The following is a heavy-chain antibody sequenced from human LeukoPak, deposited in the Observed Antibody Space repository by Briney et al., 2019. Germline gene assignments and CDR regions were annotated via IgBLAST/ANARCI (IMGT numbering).Heavy chain of an antibody. D-gene: IGHD3-22*01. V-gene: IGHV1-18*01. J-gene: IGHJ4*02. CDR2: ISAYNSNT. CDR3: ARGAEYYYDSSGYPY. Sequence: ASVKVSCKASGYTFTSYGISWVRQAPGQGLEWMGWISAYNSNTNYAQKLQGRVTMTTDTSTSTAYMELRSLRSDDTAVYYCARGAEYYYDSSGYPYWGQGTLVTVSS. CDR1: GYTFTSYG.